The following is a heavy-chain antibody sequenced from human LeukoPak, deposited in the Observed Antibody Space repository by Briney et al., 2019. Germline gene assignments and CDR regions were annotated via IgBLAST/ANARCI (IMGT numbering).Heavy chain of an antibody. J-gene: IGHJ6*03. CDR2: IYSGGST. CDR3: ARIPEGTYYYYYMDV. D-gene: IGHD1-1*01. Sequence: GGSLRLSCAASGFTVSSNYMSWVHQAPGKGLEWVSVIYSGGSTYYADSVKGRFTISRDNSKNTLYLQMNSLRAEDTAVYYCARIPEGTYYYYYMDVWGKGTTVTISS. CDR1: GFTVSSNY. V-gene: IGHV3-66*01.